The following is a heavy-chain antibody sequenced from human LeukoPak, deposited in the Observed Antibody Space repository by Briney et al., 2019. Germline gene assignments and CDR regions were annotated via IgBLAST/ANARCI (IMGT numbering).Heavy chain of an antibody. J-gene: IGHJ6*03. V-gene: IGHV3-23*01. CDR3: AKAAVKLPERITIFGVVITKDYYYYMDV. Sequence: GGTLRLSCAASGFTFSSYGMSWVRQAPGKGLEWVSAISGSGGSTYYADSVKGRFTISRDNSKNTLYLQMNSLRAEDTAVYYCAKAAVKLPERITIFGVVITKDYYYYMDVWGKGTTVTVSS. CDR1: GFTFSSYG. D-gene: IGHD3-3*01. CDR2: ISGSGGST.